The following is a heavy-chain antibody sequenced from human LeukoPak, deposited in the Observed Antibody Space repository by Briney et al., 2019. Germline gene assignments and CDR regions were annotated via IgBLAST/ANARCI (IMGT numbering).Heavy chain of an antibody. CDR3: AGWDYYYMDV. Sequence: GGSLRLSCVASKFTFSTYWMHRVRHAPGKGLVWVSRINAGGTSTTYADSVKGRFTISRDSAKKTLYLQMNSLRAEDTAVYYCAGWDYYYMDVWGKGTTVTVSS. CDR1: KFTFSTYW. CDR2: INAGGTST. J-gene: IGHJ6*03. D-gene: IGHD6-19*01. V-gene: IGHV3-74*01.